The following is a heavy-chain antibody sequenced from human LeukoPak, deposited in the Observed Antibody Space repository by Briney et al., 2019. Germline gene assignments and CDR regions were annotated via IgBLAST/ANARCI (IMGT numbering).Heavy chain of an antibody. CDR3: ARGSSVRPDTPDPGYYFDY. Sequence: SVKVSCKASGGTFSSYAISWVRQAPGQGLEWMGGIIPIFGTANYAQKFQGRVTITTDESTSTAYMELSSLRSEDTAVYYCARGSSVRPDTPDPGYYFDYWGQGTLVTVSS. J-gene: IGHJ4*02. V-gene: IGHV1-69*05. CDR1: GGTFSSYA. D-gene: IGHD6-6*01. CDR2: IIPIFGTA.